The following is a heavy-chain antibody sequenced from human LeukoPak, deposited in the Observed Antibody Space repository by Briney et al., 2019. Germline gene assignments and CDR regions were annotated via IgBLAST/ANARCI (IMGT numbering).Heavy chain of an antibody. CDR3: ARDEGSSFMATTWGAFDI. CDR1: GFTFSSYS. CDR2: ISSSSSTI. V-gene: IGHV3-48*04. D-gene: IGHD5-12*01. Sequence: PGGSLRLSCAASGFTFSSYSMNWVRQAPGKGLEWVSYISSSSSTIYYADSVKGRFTISRDNAKNSLYLQMNSLRAEDTAVYYCARDEGSSFMATTWGAFDIWGQGTMVTVSS. J-gene: IGHJ3*02.